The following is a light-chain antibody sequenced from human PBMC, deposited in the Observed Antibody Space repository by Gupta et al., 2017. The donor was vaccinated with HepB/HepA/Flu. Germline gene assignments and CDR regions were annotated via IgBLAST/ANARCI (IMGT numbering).Light chain of an antibody. V-gene: IGKV4-1*01. CDR3: QQYYSTPPRT. J-gene: IGKJ1*01. CDR1: QSVLYSSNNKNY. CDR2: WAS. Sequence: DIVMTQSPDSLAVSLGERATINCKSSQSVLYSSNNKNYLAWYQQKPGQPPKLPIYWASTRESGVPDRFSGSGSGTDFTLTISSRQAEDVAVYYCQQYYSTPPRTFGQGTKVEIK.